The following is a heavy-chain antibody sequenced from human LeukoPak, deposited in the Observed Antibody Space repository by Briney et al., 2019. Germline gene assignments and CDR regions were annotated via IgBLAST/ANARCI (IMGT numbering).Heavy chain of an antibody. J-gene: IGHJ4*02. CDR2: ISSSADST. D-gene: IGHD3-22*01. V-gene: IGHV3-23*01. CDR1: GFTFSSYG. Sequence: GGSLRLSCAASGFTFSSYGMSWVRQAPGKGLEWVSAISSSADSTYYADSVKGRFTISRDNSKNTVYLQMNSLRAEDTAVYYCAKGVGVSSGYYYFNYWGQGTLVTVSS. CDR3: AKGVGVSSGYYYFNY.